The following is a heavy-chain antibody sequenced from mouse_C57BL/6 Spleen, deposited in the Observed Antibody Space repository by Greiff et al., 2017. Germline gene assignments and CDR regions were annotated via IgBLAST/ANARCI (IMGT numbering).Heavy chain of an antibody. CDR2: ISPGSGST. CDR1: GYNFTSYW. V-gene: IGHV1-55*01. J-gene: IGHJ3*01. CDR3: ARRYGNSWFAY. Sequence: QVQLQQPGAELVKPGASVKMSCKASGYNFTSYWITWVKQRPGQGLEWIGDISPGSGSTNYNEKFKSKATLTVDTSTSTAYMQLSSLTSEDSAVYYCARRYGNSWFAYWGQGTLVTVSA. D-gene: IGHD2-1*01.